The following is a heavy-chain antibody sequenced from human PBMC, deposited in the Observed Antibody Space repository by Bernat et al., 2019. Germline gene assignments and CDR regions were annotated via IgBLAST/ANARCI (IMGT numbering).Heavy chain of an antibody. CDR1: GFSVSANY. Sequence: DVQLVESGGGLFQPGGSLKLSCAASGFSVSANYMTWVRQASGSGLEWVSIIYTGDSTYYANSVKGRFTISRDTSKNTLYLQMNSVRVEDTATYFCARIQPSVESHDAFDIWGRGTSVTVSS. V-gene: IGHV3-53*01. CDR3: ARIQPSVESHDAFDI. J-gene: IGHJ3*02. D-gene: IGHD1-14*01. CDR2: IYTGDST.